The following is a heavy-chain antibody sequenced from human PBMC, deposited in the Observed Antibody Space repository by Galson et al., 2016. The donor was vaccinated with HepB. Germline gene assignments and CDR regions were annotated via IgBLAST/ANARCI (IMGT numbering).Heavy chain of an antibody. CDR3: ARGQGDGRFAMDV. Sequence: SLRLSCAASGFAFSTYWMSWVRQAPGKGLEWLSYIGTGGINRFSAGSVMGRFTISRDDVKSSLYLQMNSLRADDTAAYFCARGQGDGRFAMDVWGQGTTVIVS. J-gene: IGHJ6*02. D-gene: IGHD2-21*02. CDR1: GFAFSTYW. CDR2: IGTGGINR. V-gene: IGHV3-48*04.